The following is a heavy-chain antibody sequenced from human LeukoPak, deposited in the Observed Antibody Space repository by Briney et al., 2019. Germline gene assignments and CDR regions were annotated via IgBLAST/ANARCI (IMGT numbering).Heavy chain of an antibody. CDR2: ISSSGSTI. J-gene: IGHJ4*02. D-gene: IGHD3-16*02. CDR1: GFTFSDYY. CDR3: ARGLRDYVWGSYPYYFDY. Sequence: PGGSLRLSCAASGFTFSDYYMSWIRQAPGKGLEWVSYISSSGSTIYYADSVKGRFTISRDNAKNSLYLQMNSLRAEDTAVYYCARGLRDYVWGSYPYYFDYWGQGTLVTVSS. V-gene: IGHV3-11*01.